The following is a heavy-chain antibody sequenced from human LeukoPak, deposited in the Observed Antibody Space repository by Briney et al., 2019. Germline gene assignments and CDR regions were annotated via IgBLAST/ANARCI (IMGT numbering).Heavy chain of an antibody. Sequence: SETLSLSCTVSGDSISSKNLYWAWIRQPPGKGLEWIGSISFTGSAYYNPSLKSRVTMSEDTSRNQFSLKLSSVTAADTAVYSCARATDTPMVGYYPDHWGQGTLVTVSS. CDR3: ARATDTPMVGYYPDH. V-gene: IGHV4-39*07. CDR2: ISFTGSA. J-gene: IGHJ4*02. D-gene: IGHD5-18*01. CDR1: GDSISSKNLY.